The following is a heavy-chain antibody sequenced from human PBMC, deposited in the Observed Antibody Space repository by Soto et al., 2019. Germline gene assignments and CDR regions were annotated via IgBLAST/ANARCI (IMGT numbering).Heavy chain of an antibody. CDR2: INPNSGGT. Sequence: ASVKVSCKASGYTFTGYYMHWVRQAPGQGLEWMGWINPNSGGTNYAQKFQGWVTMTRDTSISTAYMELSRLRSDDTAVYYCAVVVPAAMQGWVGAFAIWGQGTMVTVSS. CDR1: GYTFTGYY. CDR3: AVVVPAAMQGWVGAFAI. D-gene: IGHD2-2*01. J-gene: IGHJ3*02. V-gene: IGHV1-2*04.